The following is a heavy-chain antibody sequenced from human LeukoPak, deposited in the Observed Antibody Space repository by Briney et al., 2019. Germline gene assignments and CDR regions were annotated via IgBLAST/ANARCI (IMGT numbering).Heavy chain of an antibody. D-gene: IGHD6-19*01. CDR3: ARGRGAVAV. CDR2: INHSGST. V-gene: IGHV4-34*01. Sequence: SETLSLTCAVYGGSFSGYYWSWIRQPPGKGLEWIGEINHSGSTNYNPSLKSRVTITIDQSRNTLYLKLSSVTAADTAVYYCARGRGAVAVWGQGTLVTVSS. CDR1: GGSFSGYY. J-gene: IGHJ4*02.